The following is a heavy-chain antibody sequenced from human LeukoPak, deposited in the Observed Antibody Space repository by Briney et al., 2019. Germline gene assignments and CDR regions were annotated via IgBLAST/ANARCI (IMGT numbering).Heavy chain of an antibody. CDR3: AKARLPTNNWYSDSFDS. V-gene: IGHV3-30*18. J-gene: IGHJ3*01. D-gene: IGHD1-7*01. Sequence: GGSLRLSCAASGFTFSQYGMNWVRQAPGKGLEWVAVISFDGNDNYYADSVKGRFTISRDNSESDLFLQMNSLRTEDTALYYCAKARLPTNNWYSDSFDSWGQGTLVTAS. CDR2: ISFDGNDN. CDR1: GFTFSQYG.